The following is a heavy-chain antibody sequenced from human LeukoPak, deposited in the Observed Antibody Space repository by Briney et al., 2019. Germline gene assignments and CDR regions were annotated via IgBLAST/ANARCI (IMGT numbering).Heavy chain of an antibody. Sequence: SETLSLACTVSGGSISSYYWSWIRQPPGKGLEWIGYIYYSGSTNYNPSLKSRVTMSVDTSKNQFSLKLSSVTAADTAVYYCARDLVGLRTGRGFDPWGQGTLVTVSS. CDR2: IYYSGST. CDR3: ARDLVGLRTGRGFDP. J-gene: IGHJ5*02. CDR1: GGSISSYY. D-gene: IGHD3-10*01. V-gene: IGHV4-59*12.